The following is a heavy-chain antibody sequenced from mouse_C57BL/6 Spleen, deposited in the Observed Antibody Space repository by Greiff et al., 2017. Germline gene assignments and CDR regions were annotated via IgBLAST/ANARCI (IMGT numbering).Heavy chain of an antibody. J-gene: IGHJ1*03. V-gene: IGHV1-64*01. Sequence: VQLQQPGAELVKPGASVKLSCKASGYTFTSYWMHWVKQRPGQGLEWIGMIHPNSGSTNYNEKFKSKATLTVDKSSSTAYMQLSSLTSEDSAVYYCAREGTVAPYFDVWGTGTTVTGSS. CDR3: AREGTVAPYFDV. D-gene: IGHD1-1*01. CDR2: IHPNSGST. CDR1: GYTFTSYW.